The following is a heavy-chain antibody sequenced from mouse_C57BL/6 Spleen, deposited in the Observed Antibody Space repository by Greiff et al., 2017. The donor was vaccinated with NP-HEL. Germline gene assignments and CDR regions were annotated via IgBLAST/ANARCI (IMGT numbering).Heavy chain of an antibody. V-gene: IGHV3-6*01. CDR3: ARGGGNWDEAMDY. D-gene: IGHD4-1*01. J-gene: IGHJ4*01. Sequence: EVKLQESGPGLVKPSQSLSLTCSVTGYSITSGYYWNWIRQFPGNKLEWMGYISYDGSNNYNPSLKNRISITRDTSKNQFFLKLNSVTTEDTATYYCARGGGNWDEAMDYWGQGTSVTVSS. CDR2: ISYDGSN. CDR1: GYSITSGYY.